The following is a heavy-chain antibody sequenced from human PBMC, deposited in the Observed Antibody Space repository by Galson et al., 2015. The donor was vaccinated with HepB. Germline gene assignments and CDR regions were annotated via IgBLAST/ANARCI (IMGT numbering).Heavy chain of an antibody. D-gene: IGHD3-16*01. V-gene: IGHV4-59*08. CDR3: AGILGASDAFDI. J-gene: IGHJ3*02. CDR1: GGSISSYY. CDR2: IYYRGST. Sequence: ETLSLTCTVSGGSISSYYWSWIRQPPGKGLEWIGYIYYRGSTNYSPSLKSRVTISVDTSKNHFSLKLSSVTAADTAVYYCAGILGASDAFDIWGQGTMVTVSS.